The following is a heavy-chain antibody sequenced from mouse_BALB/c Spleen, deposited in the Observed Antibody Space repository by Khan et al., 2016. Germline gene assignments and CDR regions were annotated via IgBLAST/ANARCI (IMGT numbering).Heavy chain of an antibody. Sequence: EVELVESGGGLVQPGGSRKLSCAASGFTFSSFGMHWVHQAPEKGLEWVAYISSGSSTIYYADTVKGRFTISRDNPKNTLFLQMTSLRSEDTDMYYCARSGGYDCFAYWGQGTLVTVSA. V-gene: IGHV5-17*02. J-gene: IGHJ3*01. CDR1: GFTFSSFG. CDR2: ISSGSSTI. CDR3: ARSGGYDCFAY. D-gene: IGHD2-14*01.